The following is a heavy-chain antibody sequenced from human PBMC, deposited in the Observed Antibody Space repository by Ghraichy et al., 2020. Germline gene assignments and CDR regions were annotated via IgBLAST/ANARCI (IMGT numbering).Heavy chain of an antibody. V-gene: IGHV3-23*01. CDR3: AKYQWLVLTAHFAMDV. CDR1: GFTFSNYV. J-gene: IGHJ6*02. CDR2: ISGSGGST. D-gene: IGHD6-19*01. Sequence: GGSLRLSCAASGFTFSNYVMSWVRQAPGKGLEWVSAISGSGGSTYYADSVKGRLTISRDNSKNTLYLQLNSLRAEDTAIYYCAKYQWLVLTAHFAMDVWGQGTTVTVSS.